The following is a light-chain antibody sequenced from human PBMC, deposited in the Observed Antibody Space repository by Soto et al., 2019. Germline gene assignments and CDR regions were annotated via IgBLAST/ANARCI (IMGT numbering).Light chain of an antibody. CDR1: AGAVTSAYY. Sequence: QTVVTQEPSLTVSPGGTVTLTCASSAGAVTSAYYTNWLQQKPGQAPRALIYSTSEKHSWTPARFSGSLLGDKAALTLSAAQPEDEADYYCLLYYGGAQVLFGGGTKVTVI. CDR2: STS. CDR3: LLYYGGAQVL. V-gene: IGLV7-43*01. J-gene: IGLJ2*01.